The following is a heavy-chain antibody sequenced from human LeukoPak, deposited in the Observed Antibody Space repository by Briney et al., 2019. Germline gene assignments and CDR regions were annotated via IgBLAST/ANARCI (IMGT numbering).Heavy chain of an antibody. CDR1: GGSISSGGYS. CDR3: ARGARDYYDIWTGHDAFDI. J-gene: IGHJ3*02. Sequence: SETLSLTCAVSGGSISSGGYSWSWIRQPPGKGLEWIGYIYHSGSTYYSPSLKSRVTISVDRSKNQFSLKLSSVTAADTAVYYCARGARDYYDIWTGHDAFDIWGQGTMVTVSS. D-gene: IGHD3-9*01. CDR2: IYHSGST. V-gene: IGHV4-30-2*01.